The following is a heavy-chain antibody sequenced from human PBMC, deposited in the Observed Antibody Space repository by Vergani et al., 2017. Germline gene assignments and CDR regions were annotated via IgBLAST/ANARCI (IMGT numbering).Heavy chain of an antibody. V-gene: IGHV1-69*01. CDR2: IIPIFGTA. D-gene: IGHD2-2*01. Sequence: QVQLVQSGAEVKKPGSSVKVFCKASGGPFSSYAISWVRQAPGQGLEWMGGIIPIFGTANYAQKFQGRVTITADESTSTAYMELSSLRSEDTAVYYCAGNYIVVVPAAMALDYWGQGTLVTVSS. CDR1: GGPFSSYA. CDR3: AGNYIVVVPAAMALDY. J-gene: IGHJ4*02.